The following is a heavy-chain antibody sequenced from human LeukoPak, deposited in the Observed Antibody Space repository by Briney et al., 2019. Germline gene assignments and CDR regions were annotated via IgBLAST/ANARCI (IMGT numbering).Heavy chain of an antibody. Sequence: GGSLRLSCAASGFTFSSYWMSWVRQAPGKGLEWVANIKQDRSEKYYVDSVKGRFTISRDNAKNSLYLQMNSLRAEDTAVYYCARWSQNYYDSSGYGKGFDYWGQGTLVTVSS. J-gene: IGHJ4*02. V-gene: IGHV3-7*01. CDR2: IKQDRSEK. CDR1: GFTFSSYW. CDR3: ARWSQNYYDSSGYGKGFDY. D-gene: IGHD3-22*01.